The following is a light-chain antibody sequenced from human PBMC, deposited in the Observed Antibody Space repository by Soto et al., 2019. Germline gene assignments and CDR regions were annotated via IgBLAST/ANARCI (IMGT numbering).Light chain of an antibody. Sequence: EIVLTQSPGTLSLSPGERATLSCRAIQSVSSSYLAWYQQKPGQAPRLLIYGASSRATGIPDRFSGSGSGTDFTLTISRLEPEDFAVYYCQQYGSSSLTFGGGTKVAIK. CDR2: GAS. V-gene: IGKV3-20*01. CDR3: QQYGSSSLT. J-gene: IGKJ4*01. CDR1: QSVSSSY.